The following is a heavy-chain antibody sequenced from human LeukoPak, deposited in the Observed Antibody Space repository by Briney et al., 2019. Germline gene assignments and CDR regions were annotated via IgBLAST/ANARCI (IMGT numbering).Heavy chain of an antibody. CDR2: IKQDGSEK. D-gene: IGHD2/OR15-2a*01. Sequence: PGGSLRLSCAASGFTFSRYWMTWVRQAPGKGLEWVANIKQDGSEKYYVDSVKGRFTISRDNAKNSLYLQMNSLRVEDTAVYYCAREYRGSRYFRGQGTLVTVSS. CDR3: AREYRGSRYF. CDR1: GFTFSRYW. V-gene: IGHV3-7*01. J-gene: IGHJ4*02.